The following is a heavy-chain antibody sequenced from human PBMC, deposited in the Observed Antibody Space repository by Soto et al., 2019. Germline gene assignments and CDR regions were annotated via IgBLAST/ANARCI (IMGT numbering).Heavy chain of an antibody. V-gene: IGHV1-69*01. CDR3: ASGAAYYYGSGSYCPFDY. CDR2: IIPIFGTA. J-gene: IGHJ4*02. Sequence: QVQLVQSGAEVKKPGSSVKVSCKASGGTFSSYAISWVRQAPGQGLEWMGGIIPIFGTANYAQKFQGRGTITADESTSTAYMELSSLRSEDTAVYYCASGAAYYYGSGSYCPFDYWGQGTLVTVSS. D-gene: IGHD3-10*01. CDR1: GGTFSSYA.